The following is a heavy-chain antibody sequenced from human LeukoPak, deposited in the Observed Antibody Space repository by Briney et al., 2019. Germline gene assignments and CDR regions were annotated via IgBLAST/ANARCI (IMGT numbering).Heavy chain of an antibody. CDR1: GGSISSSSYY. Sequence: SETLSLTCTVSGGSISSSSYYWGWIRQPPGQGLEWIGSIYYSGSTYYNPSLKSRVTISVDTSKNQFSLKLSSVTAADTAVYYCARARGAAANWFDPWGQGTLVTVSS. CDR3: ARARGAAANWFDP. V-gene: IGHV4-39*07. D-gene: IGHD6-13*01. J-gene: IGHJ5*02. CDR2: IYYSGST.